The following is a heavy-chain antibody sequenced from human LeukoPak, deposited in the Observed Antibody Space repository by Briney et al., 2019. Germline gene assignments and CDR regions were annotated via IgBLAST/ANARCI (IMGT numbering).Heavy chain of an antibody. CDR2: IKQDGSEK. V-gene: IGHV3-7*05. J-gene: IGHJ4*02. CDR3: ARQVPYDYAPDY. D-gene: IGHD3-16*01. Sequence: PGGSLRLSCAASGFTFSSYWMSWVRQAPGKGLEWVANIKQDGSEKYFVDSVKGRFTISRDNAKNSLYLQMSSLRDGDTAVYYCARQVPYDYAPDYWGQGTLVTVSS. CDR1: GFTFSSYW.